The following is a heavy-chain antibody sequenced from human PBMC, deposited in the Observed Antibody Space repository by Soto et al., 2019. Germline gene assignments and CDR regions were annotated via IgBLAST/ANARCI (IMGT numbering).Heavy chain of an antibody. CDR2: ISYDGSNK. V-gene: IGHV3-30*18. CDR1: GFTFSSYG. D-gene: IGHD6-19*01. J-gene: IGHJ4*02. Sequence: RLSCAASGFTFSSYGMHWVRQAPGKGLEWVAVISYDGSNKYYADSVKGRFTISRDNSKNTLYPQMNSLRAEDTAVYYCAKIATAVAGGDYWGQGTLVTVSS. CDR3: AKIATAVAGGDY.